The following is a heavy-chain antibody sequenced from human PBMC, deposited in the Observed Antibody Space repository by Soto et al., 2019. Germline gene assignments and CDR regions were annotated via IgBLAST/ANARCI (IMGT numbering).Heavy chain of an antibody. CDR2: IYSGGST. D-gene: IGHD3-10*01. V-gene: IGHV3-53*01. J-gene: IGHJ3*02. CDR1: GFTVSSNY. Sequence: EVQLVESGGGLIQPGGSLRLSCAASGFTVSSNYMSWVRQAPGKGLEWVSVIYSGGSTYYADSVKGRFTISRDNSKNTLYLQMNSLRAEDMAVYYCARDRPGLRGVIEGAFDIWGQGTMVTVSS. CDR3: ARDRPGLRGVIEGAFDI.